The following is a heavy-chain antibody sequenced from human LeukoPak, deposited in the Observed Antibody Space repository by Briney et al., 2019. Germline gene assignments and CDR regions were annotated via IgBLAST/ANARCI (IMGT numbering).Heavy chain of an antibody. D-gene: IGHD3-10*02. V-gene: IGHV3-21*01. CDR2: ISTSSSYI. J-gene: IGHJ6*04. Sequence: PGGSLRLSCAASGFTFSSYGMHWVRQAPGKGLEWVSFISTSSSYIHNADSVKGRFTISRDNAENSLYLQMNSLRAEDTAVYYCAELGITMIGGVWGKGTTVTISS. CDR1: GFTFSSYG. CDR3: AELGITMIGGV.